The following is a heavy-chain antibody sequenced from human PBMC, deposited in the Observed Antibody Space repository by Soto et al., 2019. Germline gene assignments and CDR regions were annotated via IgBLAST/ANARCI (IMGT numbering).Heavy chain of an antibody. V-gene: IGHV4-59*01. Sequence: PWETLSLTCTVSGGSMSSYYWTWLRQSPGRGLEWIGYISYSGSTYYNPSLKSRVTISADTSKNQFSLRMNSMIAADTAVYYCARADPDASVGYWGQGLPVTVSS. CDR3: ARADPDASVGY. CDR1: GGSMSSYY. D-gene: IGHD2-15*01. CDR2: ISYSGST. J-gene: IGHJ4*02.